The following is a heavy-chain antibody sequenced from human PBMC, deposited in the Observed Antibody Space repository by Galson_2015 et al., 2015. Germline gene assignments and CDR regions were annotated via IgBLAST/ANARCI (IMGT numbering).Heavy chain of an antibody. CDR2: ISSSSSTI. CDR3: ASLLVGATNY. V-gene: IGHV3-48*01. D-gene: IGHD1-26*01. Sequence: SLRLSCAASGFTFSSYSMNWVRQAPGKGLEWVSYISSSSSTIYYADSVKGRFTISRDNAKNSLYLQMNSLRAEDTAVYYCASLLVGATNYWGQGTLVTVSS. CDR1: GFTFSSYS. J-gene: IGHJ4*02.